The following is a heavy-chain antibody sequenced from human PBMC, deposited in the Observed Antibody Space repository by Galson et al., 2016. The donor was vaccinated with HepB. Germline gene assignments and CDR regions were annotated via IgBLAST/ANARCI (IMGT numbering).Heavy chain of an antibody. V-gene: IGHV3-64D*06. CDR2: ITSNGRNT. CDR1: GFTFSYYA. J-gene: IGHJ4*02. CDR3: VTRDNIGRYPY. D-gene: IGHD6-19*01. Sequence: SLRLSCAASGFTFSYYAMHWVRQAPGKGLEYISGITSNGRNTYYADFVKGRFTISRDDSKNTLYRHMTSLTIEDTAVYYCVTRDNIGRYPYWGQGTLVTVSP.